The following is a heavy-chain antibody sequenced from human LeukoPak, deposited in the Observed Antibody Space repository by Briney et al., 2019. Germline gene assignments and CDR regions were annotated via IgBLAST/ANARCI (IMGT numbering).Heavy chain of an antibody. J-gene: IGHJ5*02. V-gene: IGHV3-64*01. CDR2: ISSNGGST. D-gene: IGHD5-18*01. CDR1: GFTFSSYA. Sequence: PGGSLRLSCAASGFTFSSYAMHWVRQAPGKGLGYVSAISSNGGSTYYANSVKGRFTISRDNSKNTVYLQMGSLRAEDMAVYYCARASYGYGNNWFDPWGQGTLVTVSS. CDR3: ARASYGYGNNWFDP.